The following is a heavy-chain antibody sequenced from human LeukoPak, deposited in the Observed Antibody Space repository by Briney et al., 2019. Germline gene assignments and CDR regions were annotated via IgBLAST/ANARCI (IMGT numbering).Heavy chain of an antibody. CDR2: IYPGDSDT. D-gene: IGHD5-24*01. Sequence: GESLKISCKGSGYSFSSYWIGWVRQMPGKGREWMGIIYPGDSDTRYSPSFQGQVTISADKSISTAYLQWSILEASDTAMYYCARRDGYDSTTFDYWGQGTLVTVSS. CDR3: ARRDGYDSTTFDY. CDR1: GYSFSSYW. J-gene: IGHJ4*02. V-gene: IGHV5-51*01.